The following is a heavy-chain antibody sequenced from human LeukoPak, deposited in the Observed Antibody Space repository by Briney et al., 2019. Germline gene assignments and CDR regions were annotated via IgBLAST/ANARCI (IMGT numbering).Heavy chain of an antibody. CDR2: IGDSGGAT. CDR3: AKRSCSGGSCNFDY. D-gene: IGHD2-15*01. Sequence: GGSLRLSCAASGFTFSSYAMSWVSQATGKGLEWVSAIGDSGGATNYADSVKGRFTISRDNSKNTLYLQMNSLRAEDTAVYYCAKRSCSGGSCNFDYWGQGTLVTVSS. CDR1: GFTFSSYA. V-gene: IGHV3-23*01. J-gene: IGHJ4*02.